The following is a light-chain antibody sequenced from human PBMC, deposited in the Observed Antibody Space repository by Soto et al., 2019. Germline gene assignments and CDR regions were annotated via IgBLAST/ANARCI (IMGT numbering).Light chain of an antibody. CDR3: SSHAGSNNVYV. Sequence: QSVLTQPPSASGSPGQSVTISCTGTSSDVGGYNYVSWYQQHPGKAPKVMIYEVNKRPSGVPDRFSGSKSGNTASLTVSGLQAEDEADYSCSSHAGSNNVYVFGTGTKVTVL. CDR1: SSDVGGYNY. V-gene: IGLV2-8*01. CDR2: EVN. J-gene: IGLJ1*01.